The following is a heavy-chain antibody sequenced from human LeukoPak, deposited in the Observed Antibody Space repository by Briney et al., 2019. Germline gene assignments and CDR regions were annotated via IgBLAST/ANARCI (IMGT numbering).Heavy chain of an antibody. Sequence: GGSLRLSCAASGFTFSSFVMTWVRQAPGRGLEWVSSISGSGGSTYYADSVKGRFTISRDNSKNTLYLQMNSLRAEDTAVYYCAKSYDSSPNWFDPWGQGTLVTVSS. D-gene: IGHD3-22*01. CDR1: GFTFSSFV. CDR2: ISGSGGST. V-gene: IGHV3-23*01. CDR3: AKSYDSSPNWFDP. J-gene: IGHJ5*02.